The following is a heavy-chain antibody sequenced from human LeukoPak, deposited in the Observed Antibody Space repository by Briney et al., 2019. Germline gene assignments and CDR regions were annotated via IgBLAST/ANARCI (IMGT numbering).Heavy chain of an antibody. J-gene: IGHJ4*02. V-gene: IGHV1-18*01. CDR1: GYSFTSYG. CDR3: ARDRHYDPSAPAIAFDY. D-gene: IGHD3-3*01. Sequence: GESLKISCKGSGYSFTSYGISWVRQAPGQGLEWMGWISAYNGNTNYAQKLQGRVTMTTDTSTSTAYMELRSLRSDDTAVYYCARDRHYDPSAPAIAFDYWGQGTLVTVSS. CDR2: ISAYNGNT.